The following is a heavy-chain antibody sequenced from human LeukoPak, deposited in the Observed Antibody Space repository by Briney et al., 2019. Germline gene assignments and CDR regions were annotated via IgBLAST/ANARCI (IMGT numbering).Heavy chain of an antibody. CDR2: MYHSGST. CDR1: GYSISSAYY. V-gene: IGHV4-38-2*02. CDR3: ARDQGYSSSWYGIIDY. Sequence: SETLSLTCSVSGYSISSAYYWGWIRQPPGKGLEWIGTMYHSGSTNYNPSLKSRVTISVDTSKNQFSLKLSSVTAADTAVYYCARDQGYSSSWYGIIDYWGQGTLVTVSS. J-gene: IGHJ4*02. D-gene: IGHD6-13*01.